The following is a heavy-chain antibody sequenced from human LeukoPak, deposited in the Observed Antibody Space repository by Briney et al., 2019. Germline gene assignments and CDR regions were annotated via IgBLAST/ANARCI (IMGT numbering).Heavy chain of an antibody. Sequence: ASVKVSCKASGHTFTGYYMHWVRQAPGQGLEWMGWINPNSGGTNYAQKFQGRVTMTRDTSISTAYMELSRLRSDDTAVYYCARGPMEAPAFDIWGQGTMVTVSS. D-gene: IGHD3-3*01. CDR1: GHTFTGYY. CDR2: INPNSGGT. V-gene: IGHV1-2*02. CDR3: ARGPMEAPAFDI. J-gene: IGHJ3*02.